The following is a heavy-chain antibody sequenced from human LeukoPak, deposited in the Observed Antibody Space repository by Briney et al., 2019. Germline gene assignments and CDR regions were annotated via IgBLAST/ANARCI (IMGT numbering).Heavy chain of an antibody. J-gene: IGHJ3*02. CDR3: AREVVGAIGAFDI. CDR2: INPNSGGT. CDR1: GYTFTGYY. V-gene: IGHV1-2*02. D-gene: IGHD1-26*01. Sequence: ASVKVSCKASGYTFTGYYMHWVRQAPGQGLEWMGWINPNSGGTNYAQKFQGRVTMTRDTSISTAYMELSRLRSDDTAVYYCAREVVGAIGAFDIWGQGTMVTVSS.